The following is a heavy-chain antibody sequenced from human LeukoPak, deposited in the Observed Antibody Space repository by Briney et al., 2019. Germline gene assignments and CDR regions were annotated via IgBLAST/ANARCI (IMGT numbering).Heavy chain of an antibody. Sequence: GGSLRLSCAASGFTFSSYEMNWVRQAPGKGLEWVSYISTSGSPMYYADSVKGRFTISRDNAKNSLYLQMNSLRAEDTAVYYCARKYCSSTSCLIDYWGQGTLVTVSS. CDR2: ISTSGSPM. V-gene: IGHV3-48*03. J-gene: IGHJ4*02. D-gene: IGHD2-2*01. CDR3: ARKYCSSTSCLIDY. CDR1: GFTFSSYE.